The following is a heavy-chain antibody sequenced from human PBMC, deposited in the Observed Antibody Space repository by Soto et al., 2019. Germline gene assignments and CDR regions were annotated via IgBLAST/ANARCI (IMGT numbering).Heavy chain of an antibody. CDR1: GYSFTDYH. J-gene: IGHJ6*02. CDR3: ARGDSTDCSNGVCFFFYNHDMDV. CDR2: INPKSGGT. Sequence: ASVKVSCKASGYSFTDYHIHWVRQAPGQGLEWLGRINPKSGGTSTAQKFQGWVTMTTDTSISTASMELTRLTSDDTAIYYCARGDSTDCSNGVCFFFYNHDMDVWGQGTTVTVSS. V-gene: IGHV1-2*04. D-gene: IGHD2-8*01.